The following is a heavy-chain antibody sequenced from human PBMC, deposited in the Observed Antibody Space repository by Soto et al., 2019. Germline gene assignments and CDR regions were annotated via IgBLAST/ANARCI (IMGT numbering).Heavy chain of an antibody. D-gene: IGHD3-10*01. Sequence: QVQLVQSGAEVKKPGASVKVSCKASGYTFPSYDINWVRQATGQGLEWMGWMNPNSGNTGYAQKFQGRVTMTRNTSMSTAYMELSSLRSEDTAVYYWAIDHYGNSAWFDPWCQGTLVTVSS. CDR3: AIDHYGNSAWFDP. CDR1: GYTFPSYD. CDR2: MNPNSGNT. J-gene: IGHJ5*02. V-gene: IGHV1-8*01.